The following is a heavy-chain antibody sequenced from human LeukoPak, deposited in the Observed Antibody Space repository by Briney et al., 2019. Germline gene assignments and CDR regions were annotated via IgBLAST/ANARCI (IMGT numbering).Heavy chain of an antibody. CDR3: AAGTAADF. CDR2: IWYDGSDK. V-gene: IGHV3-33*03. J-gene: IGHJ4*02. D-gene: IGHD6-13*01. Sequence: GRSLRLSCAASGFTFSSHGMHWVRQALGKGLEWVAVIWYDGSDKYYADSVKGRFTISRDNAKSALYLQMNSLGLEDTAVYYCAAGTAADFWGQGTLVTVSS. CDR1: GFTFSSHG.